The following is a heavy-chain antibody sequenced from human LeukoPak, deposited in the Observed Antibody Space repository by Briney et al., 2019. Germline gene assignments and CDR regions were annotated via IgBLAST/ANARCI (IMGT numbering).Heavy chain of an antibody. CDR1: GGSISSSSYY. V-gene: IGHV4-61*01. CDR3: ARDLRVGALGAFDI. CDR2: IYYSGST. D-gene: IGHD1-26*01. Sequence: PSETLSLTCTVSGGSISSSSYYWSWIRQPPGKGLEWIGYIYYSGSTNYNPSLKSRVTISVDTSKNQFSLKLSSVTAADTAVYYCARDLRVGALGAFDIWGQGTMVTVSS. J-gene: IGHJ3*02.